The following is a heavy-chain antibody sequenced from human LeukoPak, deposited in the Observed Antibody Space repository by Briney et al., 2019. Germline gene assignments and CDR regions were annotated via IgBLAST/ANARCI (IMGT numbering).Heavy chain of an antibody. CDR1: GFAFHTYG. J-gene: IGHJ4*02. CDR3: AKDKSWGFDY. D-gene: IGHD3-16*01. CDR2: IDGNGAKT. V-gene: IGHV3-23*01. Sequence: GGSLRLSCAASGFAFHTYGMSWVRQAPGKGLEWVSAIDGNGAKTFYADPVKGRFTIFRDNSKNTLYLQMNILRAEDTAVYYCAKDKSWGFDYWGEGTLVPVSS.